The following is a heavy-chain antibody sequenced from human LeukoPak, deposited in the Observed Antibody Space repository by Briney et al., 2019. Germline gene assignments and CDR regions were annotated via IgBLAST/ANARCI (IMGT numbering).Heavy chain of an antibody. CDR2: IRSKANSYAT. D-gene: IGHD6-13*01. J-gene: IGHJ4*02. Sequence: GGSLRLSCAASGFTFSGSAMHWVRQASGKGLEWVGRIRSKANSYATAYAASVKGRFTISRDDSKNTAYLQMNSLRADDTAKYYCAKDKAPGSWHTPSDFWGQGTLVTVSS. CDR3: AKDKAPGSWHTPSDF. V-gene: IGHV3-73*01. CDR1: GFTFSGSA.